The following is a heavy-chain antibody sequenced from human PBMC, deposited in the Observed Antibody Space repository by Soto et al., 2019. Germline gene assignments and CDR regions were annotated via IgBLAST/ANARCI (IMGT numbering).Heavy chain of an antibody. CDR3: ASTTIFGVVTPNWFDP. CDR2: IYHSGST. Sequence: QLQLQESGSGLVKPSQTLSLTCAVSGGSISSGGYSWSWIRQPPGKGLEWIGYIYHSGSTYYNPSLKSRVTIPVDRSKNQFSLKLSSVTAADTAVYYCASTTIFGVVTPNWFDPWGQGTLVTVSS. CDR1: GGSISSGGYS. J-gene: IGHJ5*02. V-gene: IGHV4-30-2*01. D-gene: IGHD3-3*01.